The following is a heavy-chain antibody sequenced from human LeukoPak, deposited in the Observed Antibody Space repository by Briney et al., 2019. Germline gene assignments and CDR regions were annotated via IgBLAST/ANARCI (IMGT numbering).Heavy chain of an antibody. CDR1: GFTFSSYG. J-gene: IGHJ4*02. Sequence: PGGSLRLSCAASGFTFSSYGMHWVRQAPGKGLEWVAVISYDGSNKYYADSVKGRFTISRDNSKNTLYLQMNSLRAEDTAVYYCARDWRGYSSGWFHFDFWGQRTLVTVSS. CDR3: ARDWRGYSSGWFHFDF. CDR2: ISYDGSNK. D-gene: IGHD6-19*01. V-gene: IGHV3-30*03.